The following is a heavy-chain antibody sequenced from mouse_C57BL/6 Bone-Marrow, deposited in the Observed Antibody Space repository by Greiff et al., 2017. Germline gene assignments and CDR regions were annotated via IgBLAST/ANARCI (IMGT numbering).Heavy chain of an antibody. D-gene: IGHD1-1*01. CDR1: GFTFSSYA. CDR2: ISDGGSYT. J-gene: IGHJ3*01. V-gene: IGHV5-4*03. CDR3: ALDGSNAWFAY. Sequence: EVKLVESGGGLVKPGGSLKLSCAASGFTFSSYAMSWVRQTPEKRLEWVATISDGGSYTYYPDNVKGRFTISRDNAKNKLYRQMSHLKSEDTAMYYCALDGSNAWFAYWGQGTLVTVSA.